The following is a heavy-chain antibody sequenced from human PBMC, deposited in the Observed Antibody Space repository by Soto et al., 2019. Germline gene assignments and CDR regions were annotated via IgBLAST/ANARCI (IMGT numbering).Heavy chain of an antibody. CDR3: ARELDPYYGGNSLSLDY. J-gene: IGHJ4*02. Sequence: SVQVSCKASGGTFSTYGMNWVRLAPGKGHEWMGGIIPKFGTTNYAQKFQGRVTITADESTNTAYMELNYLRSEDTAVYFCARELDPYYGGNSLSLDYWGQGTLVTVSS. CDR2: IIPKFGTT. CDR1: GGTFSTYG. V-gene: IGHV1-69*13. D-gene: IGHD4-17*01.